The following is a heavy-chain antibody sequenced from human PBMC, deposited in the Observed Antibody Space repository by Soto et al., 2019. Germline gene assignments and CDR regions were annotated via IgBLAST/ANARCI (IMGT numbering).Heavy chain of an antibody. Sequence: GGSLRLSCAASGFTFSSYGMHWVRQAPGKGLEWVAVISYDGSNKYYADSVKGRFTISRDNSKNTLYLQMNSLRAEDTAVYYCAKDYPPYCSSTSCPLFDYWGQGTLVTVSS. V-gene: IGHV3-30*18. CDR2: ISYDGSNK. J-gene: IGHJ4*02. D-gene: IGHD2-2*01. CDR1: GFTFSSYG. CDR3: AKDYPPYCSSTSCPLFDY.